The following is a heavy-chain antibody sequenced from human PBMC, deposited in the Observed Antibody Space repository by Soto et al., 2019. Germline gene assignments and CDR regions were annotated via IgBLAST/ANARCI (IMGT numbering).Heavy chain of an antibody. CDR3: ARDIKQQQKGKGGNWFDP. V-gene: IGHV3-66*01. CDR1: GFTVSSNY. Sequence: EVQLVESGGGLVQPGGSLRLSCAASGFTVSSNYMSWVRQAPGKGLEWVSVIYSGGSTYYADSVKGRFTISRDNSKNTLYLQMNSLRAEDTAVYYCARDIKQQQKGKGGNWFDPWGQGTLVTVSS. J-gene: IGHJ5*02. CDR2: IYSGGST. D-gene: IGHD6-13*01.